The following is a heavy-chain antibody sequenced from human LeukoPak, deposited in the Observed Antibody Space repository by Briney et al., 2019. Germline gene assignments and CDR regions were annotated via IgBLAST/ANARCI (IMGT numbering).Heavy chain of an antibody. V-gene: IGHV1-2*02. D-gene: IGHD3-22*01. CDR1: GYTFTGYY. CDR3: ARGGAYYYDSSGYYLDY. Sequence: AASVKVSCKASGYTFTGYYMHWVRQAPGQGLEWMGWINPNSGGTNYAQKFQGRVTMTRDTSISTAYMELSRLRSDDTAVYYRARGGAYYYDSSGYYLDYWGQGTLVTVSS. CDR2: INPNSGGT. J-gene: IGHJ4*02.